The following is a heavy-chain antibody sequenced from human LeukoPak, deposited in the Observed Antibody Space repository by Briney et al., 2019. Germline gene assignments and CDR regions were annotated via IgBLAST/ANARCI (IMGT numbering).Heavy chain of an antibody. Sequence: GGSLRLSCAASGFTFSSYGMHWVRQAPGKGLEWVAFIRYDGSNKYYADPVKGRFTISRDNSKNTLYLQMNSLRAEDTAVYYCARENQLLSNAFDIWGQGTMVTVSS. J-gene: IGHJ3*02. CDR1: GFTFSSYG. V-gene: IGHV3-30*02. D-gene: IGHD3-10*01. CDR3: ARENQLLSNAFDI. CDR2: IRYDGSNK.